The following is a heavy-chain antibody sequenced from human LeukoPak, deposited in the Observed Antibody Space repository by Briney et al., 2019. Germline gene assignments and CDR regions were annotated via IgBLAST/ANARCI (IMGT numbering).Heavy chain of an antibody. V-gene: IGHV4-59*08. CDR3: ARHAQRKFFDY. J-gene: IGHJ4*02. Sequence: SETLSLTCTVSGGSISSYYWTWIRQPPGKALEWIGTIYHSGSTDDNLSLKSRVTMSVDTSKNQFSLKLTSVTAADTAVYYCARHAQRKFFDYWGQGTLVTVSS. CDR1: GGSISSYY. D-gene: IGHD1-1*01. CDR2: IYHSGST.